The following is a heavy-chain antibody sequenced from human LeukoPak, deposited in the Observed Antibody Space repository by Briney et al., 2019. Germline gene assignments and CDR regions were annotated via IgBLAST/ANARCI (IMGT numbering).Heavy chain of an antibody. CDR2: ISWNSGSI. V-gene: IGHV3-9*01. D-gene: IGHD6-13*01. CDR3: AKDSGSSWYPDRLYYYYGMDV. CDR1: GFTFDDYA. J-gene: IGHJ6*02. Sequence: GGSLRLSCAASGFTFDDYAMHWVRQAPGKGLEWVSGISWNSGSIGYADSVKGRFTISRDNAKNSLYLQMNSLRAEDTALYYCAKDSGSSWYPDRLYYYYGMDVWGQGTTVTVFS.